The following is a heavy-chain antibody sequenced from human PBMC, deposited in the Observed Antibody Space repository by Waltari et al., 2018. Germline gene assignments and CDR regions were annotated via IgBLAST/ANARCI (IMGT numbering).Heavy chain of an antibody. CDR2: IYQSGAT. Sequence: QVQLQESGPALVKPSETLSLTCAVSGVSISSGDHWGWIRQPPGKGLEWITGIYQSGATYYTPSLKIRVAILVDTSKNQFSLTLRSVPAADTAVYFCARHYPGFEVGGLNYWGQGNPVTVSS. J-gene: IGHJ4*02. CDR1: GVSISSGDH. CDR3: ARHYPGFEVGGLNY. V-gene: IGHV4-38-2*01. D-gene: IGHD6-19*01.